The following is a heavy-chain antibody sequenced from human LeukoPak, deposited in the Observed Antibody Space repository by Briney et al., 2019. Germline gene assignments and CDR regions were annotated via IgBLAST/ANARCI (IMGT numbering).Heavy chain of an antibody. Sequence: PGGSLRLSCAVSGFTFRKYAIHWVRQAPGKGLEWVAFISYDGSIKYYADSVKGRFTISRDNSKNTLYLQMNSLRAEDTAVYYCAKEEYSSSSYYDYWGQGTLVTVSS. CDR1: GFTFRKYA. CDR2: ISYDGSIK. J-gene: IGHJ4*02. D-gene: IGHD6-6*01. CDR3: AKEEYSSSSYYDY. V-gene: IGHV3-30-3*01.